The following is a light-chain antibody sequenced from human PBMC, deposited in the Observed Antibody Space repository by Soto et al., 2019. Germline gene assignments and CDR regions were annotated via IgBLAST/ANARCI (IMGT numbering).Light chain of an antibody. CDR3: QQYNSYSQT. J-gene: IGKJ1*01. V-gene: IGKV1-5*03. CDR2: KAS. Sequence: DIPMTQSPSTLSASVGDRVTITCRASRRISSWLAWYQQKPGKAPKLLIYKASSLESGVPSRFSGSGSGTEFTLTISSLQPDDFATYYCQQYNSYSQTFGQGTKVEIK. CDR1: RRISSW.